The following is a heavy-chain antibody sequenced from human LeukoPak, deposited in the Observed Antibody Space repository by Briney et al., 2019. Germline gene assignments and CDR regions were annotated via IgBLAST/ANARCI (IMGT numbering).Heavy chain of an antibody. CDR2: ISGSGGST. V-gene: IGHV3-23*01. Sequence: PGESLRLSCAASGFTFSSYGMSWVRQAPGKGLEWVSAISGSGGSTYYADSVKGRFTISRDNSKNTLYLQMNSLRAEDTAVYYCAKESYDSSGTFDYWGQGTLVTVSS. D-gene: IGHD3-22*01. CDR3: AKESYDSSGTFDY. J-gene: IGHJ4*02. CDR1: GFTFSSYG.